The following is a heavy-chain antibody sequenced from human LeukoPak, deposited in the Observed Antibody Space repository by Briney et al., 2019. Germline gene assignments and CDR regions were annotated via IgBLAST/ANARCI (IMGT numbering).Heavy chain of an antibody. J-gene: IGHJ4*02. CDR1: GFTVSSNH. CDR3: ARGAGYNYPYYFDY. CDR2: IYGGGNI. D-gene: IGHD5-24*01. Sequence: PGGSLRLSCAASGFTVSSNHMNWVRQAPGKGLEWVSVIYGGGNIYYADSVKGRFTISRDKSKNTLYLQMNSLRAEDTAVYYCARGAGYNYPYYFDYWGQGTLVTVSS. V-gene: IGHV3-53*01.